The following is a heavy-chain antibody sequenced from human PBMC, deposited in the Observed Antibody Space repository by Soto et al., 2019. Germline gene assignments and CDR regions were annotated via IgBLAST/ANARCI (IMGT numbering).Heavy chain of an antibody. CDR1: GYSFTSYW. CDR2: IYPGDSDT. D-gene: IGHD3-10*01. CDR3: ARRDYGSGSYKEYFQH. J-gene: IGHJ1*01. V-gene: IGHV5-51*01. Sequence: GESLKISCKGSGYSFTSYWIAWVRQMPGKGLEWMGIIYPGDSDTRYSPSFQGQVTISADKSISTAYLQWSSLKASDTAMYYCARRDYGSGSYKEYFQHWGQGTLVTVSS.